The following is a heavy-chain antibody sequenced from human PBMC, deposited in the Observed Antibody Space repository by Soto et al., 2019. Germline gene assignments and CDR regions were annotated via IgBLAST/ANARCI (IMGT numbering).Heavy chain of an antibody. CDR2: INSDGSST. Sequence: GGSLRLSCAASGFTFSSYWMHWVRQAPGKGLVWVTRINSDGSSTSYADSVKGRFTISRDNAKNTLYLQMNSLRAEDTAVYYCARAGYYDSSGPRGFDYYYGMDVWGQGTTVTVSS. J-gene: IGHJ6*02. D-gene: IGHD3-22*01. V-gene: IGHV3-74*01. CDR3: ARAGYYDSSGPRGFDYYYGMDV. CDR1: GFTFSSYW.